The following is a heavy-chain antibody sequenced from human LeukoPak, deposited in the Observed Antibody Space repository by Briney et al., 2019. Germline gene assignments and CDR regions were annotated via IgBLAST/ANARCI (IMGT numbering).Heavy chain of an antibody. V-gene: IGHV3-43D*03. CDR1: GFTFDDYA. J-gene: IGHJ4*02. Sequence: GGSLRLSCAASGFTFDDYAMHWVRQAPGKGLEWVSLISWDGGSTYYADSVKGRFTISRDNSKNSLYLQMNSLRAEDTALYYCAKDTGGYYYGSGNWGQGTQVTVSS. CDR3: AKDTGGYYYGSGN. D-gene: IGHD3-10*01. CDR2: ISWDGGST.